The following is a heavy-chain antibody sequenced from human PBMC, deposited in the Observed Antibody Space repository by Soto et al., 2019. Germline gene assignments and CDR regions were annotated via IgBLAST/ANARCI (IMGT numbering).Heavy chain of an antibody. CDR1: GGSFSGYY. D-gene: IGHD5-18*01. CDR3: AREEFSYGSGYYGMDV. V-gene: IGHV4-34*01. Sequence: PSETLSLTCAVYGGSFSGYYWSWIRQPPGKGLEWIGEINHSGSTNYNPSLKSRVTISVDTSKNQFSLKLSSVTAADTVVFYCAREEFSYGSGYYGMDVWGQGTTVTVSS. J-gene: IGHJ6*02. CDR2: INHSGST.